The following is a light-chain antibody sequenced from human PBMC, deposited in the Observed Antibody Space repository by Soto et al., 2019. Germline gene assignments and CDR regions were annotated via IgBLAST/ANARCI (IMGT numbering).Light chain of an antibody. J-gene: IGLJ1*01. Sequence: QSALTQPASVSGSPGQSITISCTGTSSDVGGYNYVSWYQQHPGKAPKLIIYEVSNRPSGVSNRFSGSKSGNTASLTISGLQAEHEADYYCSSYTSSSTPVVFGTGTKLPVL. CDR2: EVS. CDR3: SSYTSSSTPVV. CDR1: SSDVGGYNY. V-gene: IGLV2-14*01.